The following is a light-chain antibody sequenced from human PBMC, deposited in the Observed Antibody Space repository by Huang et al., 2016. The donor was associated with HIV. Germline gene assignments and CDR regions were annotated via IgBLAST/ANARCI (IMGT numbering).Light chain of an antibody. Sequence: EIVLTQSPATLSLFPGERATLSCRASQSVGSHLAWYQQKVGQAPNLLIYDASNRATGISARFSGSGSGTDFILTISSLEPEDSAVYYCQHRSNWPPYTFGQGTKLEIK. J-gene: IGKJ2*01. CDR1: QSVGSH. CDR3: QHRSNWPPYT. V-gene: IGKV3-11*01. CDR2: DAS.